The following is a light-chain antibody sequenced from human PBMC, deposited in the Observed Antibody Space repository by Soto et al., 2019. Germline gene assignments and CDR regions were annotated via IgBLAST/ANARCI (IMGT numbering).Light chain of an antibody. CDR3: QQFYNYPRT. J-gene: IGKJ1*01. Sequence: EIVLTQSPGTLSLSPGERATLSCRASQSVSNNYLAWYQQKPGQAPRLLIYGASNRATGIPDRFSGSGSGTDFTLTISRLEPEDFGTYYCQQFYNYPRTFGQGTKVDIK. CDR2: GAS. V-gene: IGKV3-20*01. CDR1: QSVSNNY.